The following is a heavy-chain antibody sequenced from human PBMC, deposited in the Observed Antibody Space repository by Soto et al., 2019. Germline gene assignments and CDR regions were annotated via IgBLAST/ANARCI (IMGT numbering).Heavy chain of an antibody. CDR2: IYWDDDH. V-gene: IGHV2-5*02. Sequence: QITLKESGPTLVKPTQTLTLTCTFSGFSLSSTRMAVGWIRHPPGKALEWLALIYWDDDHRYSPFLKSRLTITKDPSKNQVVLTMSNMDPVDTARYYCAHIVVAGLGYYFDYWGQGTLVTVSS. CDR1: GFSLSSTRMA. CDR3: AHIVVAGLGYYFDY. J-gene: IGHJ4*02. D-gene: IGHD6-19*01.